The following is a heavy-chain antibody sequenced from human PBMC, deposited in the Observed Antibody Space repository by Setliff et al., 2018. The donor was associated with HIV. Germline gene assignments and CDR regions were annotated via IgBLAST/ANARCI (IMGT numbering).Heavy chain of an antibody. CDR3: ARLGSGWSDSYYYAMDV. CDR2: ISPYIGHT. J-gene: IGHJ6*02. D-gene: IGHD6-19*01. Sequence: ASVKVSCKASGYTFTTYGISWVRQAPGHGLEWMGWISPYIGHTNYAQNFQGRVPMTIGTSTSTAYMELRSLRSDDAAVYFCARLGSGWSDSYYYAMDVWGQGTTVTVSS. CDR1: GYTFTTYG. V-gene: IGHV1-18*01.